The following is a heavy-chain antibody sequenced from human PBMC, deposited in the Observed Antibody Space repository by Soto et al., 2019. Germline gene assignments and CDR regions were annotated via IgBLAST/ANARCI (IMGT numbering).Heavy chain of an antibody. V-gene: IGHV3-73*01. Sequence: GGSLRLSCAASGFTFSGSAMHWVRQASGKGLEWVGRIRSKANSYATAYAASVKGRFTISRDDSKNTAHLQMNSLKTEDTAAYYCKIWATVTTTNYYYYYGMDVWGQGTTVTVSS. D-gene: IGHD4-17*01. CDR2: IRSKANSYAT. CDR1: GFTFSGSA. J-gene: IGHJ6*02. CDR3: KIWATVTTTNYYYYYGMDV.